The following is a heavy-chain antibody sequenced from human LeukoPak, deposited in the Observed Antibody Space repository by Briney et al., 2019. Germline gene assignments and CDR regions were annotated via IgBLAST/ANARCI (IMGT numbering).Heavy chain of an antibody. CDR2: ISNSSSYK. V-gene: IGHV3-21*01. CDR3: ARHSDYDILTGPSDY. CDR1: GFTLSSYR. Sequence: GGPLRLPCAASGFTLSSYRMNWLRQATGKGLEWVSYISNSSSYKYYADSLKGRSTISRDNAKNSLYLQMNSLGAEDTAVYYCARHSDYDILTGPSDYWGQGTLVTVSS. J-gene: IGHJ4*02. D-gene: IGHD3-9*01.